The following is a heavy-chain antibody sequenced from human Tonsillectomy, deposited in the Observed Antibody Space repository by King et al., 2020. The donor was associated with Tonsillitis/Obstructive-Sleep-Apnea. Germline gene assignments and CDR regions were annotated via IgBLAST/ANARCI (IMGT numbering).Heavy chain of an antibody. V-gene: IGHV3-33*01. CDR2: IWYDGSNK. Sequence: VQLVESGGGVVQPGRSLRLSCAASGFTFSSYGMHWVRQAPGKGLEWVAVIWYDGSNKYYADSVKGRFTISRDNSKNTLYLQMNSLRAEDTAVYYCARGPAAEDFWSGYYFDYWGQGTLVTVSS. D-gene: IGHD3-3*01. CDR1: GFTFSSYG. CDR3: ARGPAAEDFWSGYYFDY. J-gene: IGHJ4*02.